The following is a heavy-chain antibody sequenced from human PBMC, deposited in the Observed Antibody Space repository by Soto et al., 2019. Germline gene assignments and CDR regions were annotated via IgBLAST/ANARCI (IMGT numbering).Heavy chain of an antibody. CDR2: INGDGGTT. CDR1: GFTFSSSW. D-gene: IGHD3-3*01. Sequence: PGGSLRLSCAASGFTFSSSWMHWVRQAPGKGLMWVSRINGDGGTTDYADPVKGRFTISRDNAKNTLYLQMHSLRGEDTAVYYCASIGDPPFYCWGQGTLVTVSS. CDR3: ASIGDPPFYC. J-gene: IGHJ4*02. V-gene: IGHV3-74*01.